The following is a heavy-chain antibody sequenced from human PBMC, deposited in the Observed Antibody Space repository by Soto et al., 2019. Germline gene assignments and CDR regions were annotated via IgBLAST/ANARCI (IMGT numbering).Heavy chain of an antibody. CDR3: AKDLVTVFGVVTRFDY. V-gene: IGHV3-9*01. Sequence: EVQLVEPGGGLVQPGRSLRLSCAASGFTFDDYAMHWVRQAPGKGLEWVSGISWNSGSIGYADSVKGRFTISRDNAKNSLYLQMNSLRAEDTALYYCAKDLVTVFGVVTRFDYWGQGTLVTVSS. CDR1: GFTFDDYA. J-gene: IGHJ4*02. CDR2: ISWNSGSI. D-gene: IGHD3-3*01.